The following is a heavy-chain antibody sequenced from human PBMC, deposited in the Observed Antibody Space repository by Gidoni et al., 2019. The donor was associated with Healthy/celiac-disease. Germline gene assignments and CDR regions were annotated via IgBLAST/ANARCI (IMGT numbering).Heavy chain of an antibody. Sequence: EVQLLESGGGLVQPGGSLRPSCAASGCTFSSSAISRGRQAPGKGLEWVSAISGSGGNTYYADSVKGRFTISRDNSKNTLYLQMNSLRAEDTAVYYCAKEVGGVIAAAGVFDYWGQGTLVTVSS. V-gene: IGHV3-23*01. D-gene: IGHD6-13*01. CDR2: ISGSGGNT. CDR3: AKEVGGVIAAAGVFDY. J-gene: IGHJ4*02. CDR1: GCTFSSSA.